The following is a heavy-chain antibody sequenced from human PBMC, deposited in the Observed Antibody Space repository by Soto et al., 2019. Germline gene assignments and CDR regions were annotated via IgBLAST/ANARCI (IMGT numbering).Heavy chain of an antibody. CDR3: ARDGAGSSWYFEGWFDP. J-gene: IGHJ5*02. V-gene: IGHV4-59*01. Sequence: PSETLSLTCTVSGGSISSYYLSWIRQPPGKGLEWIGYIYYSGSTNYNPSLKSRVTISVDTSKNQFSLKLSSVTAADTAVYYCARDGAGSSWYFEGWFDPWGQGTLVTVSS. CDR1: GGSISSYY. CDR2: IYYSGST. D-gene: IGHD6-13*01.